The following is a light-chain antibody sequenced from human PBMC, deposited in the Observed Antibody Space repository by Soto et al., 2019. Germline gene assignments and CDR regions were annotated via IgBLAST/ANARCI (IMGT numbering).Light chain of an antibody. Sequence: EIVMTQSPATLSVSPGERATLSCRASQSVSSYLAWYQQKPGQAPRLLIYDASNRATGIPARFSGSGSGTDFTLTINRLEPEDSAVYYCQQYRSLITFGQGTRLEIK. CDR3: QQYRSLIT. J-gene: IGKJ5*01. CDR1: QSVSSY. CDR2: DAS. V-gene: IGKV3D-15*01.